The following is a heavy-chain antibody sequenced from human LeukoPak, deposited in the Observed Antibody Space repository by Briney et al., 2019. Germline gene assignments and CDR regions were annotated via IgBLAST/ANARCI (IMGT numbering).Heavy chain of an antibody. CDR3: ARDLYGSGNHFDY. CDR2: IYYSGST. V-gene: IGHV4-59*12. Sequence: SETLSLTCTVSGGSISSYYWSWIRQHPGKGLEWIGYIYYSGSTYYNPSLKSRVTISVDTSKNQFSLKLSSVTAADTAVYYCARDLYGSGNHFDYWGQGTLVTVSS. J-gene: IGHJ4*02. D-gene: IGHD3-10*01. CDR1: GGSISSYY.